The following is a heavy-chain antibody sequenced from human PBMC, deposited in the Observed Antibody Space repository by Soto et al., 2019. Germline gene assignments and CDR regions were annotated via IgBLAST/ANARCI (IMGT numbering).Heavy chain of an antibody. CDR1: GGTFSSYT. Sequence: QVQLVQSGAEVKKPGSSVKVSCKASGGTFSSYTISWVRQAPGQGLEWMGWIIPILGIANYAQKFQGRVTITADKSTSTACVELSSLSSEDTAVYYGARGRGGRGAYWGQGTLVTVSS. V-gene: IGHV1-69*02. CDR3: ARGRGGRGAY. D-gene: IGHD3-10*01. J-gene: IGHJ4*02. CDR2: IIPILGIA.